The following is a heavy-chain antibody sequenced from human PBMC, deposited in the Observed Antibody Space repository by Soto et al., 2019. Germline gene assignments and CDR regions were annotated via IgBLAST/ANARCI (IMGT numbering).Heavy chain of an antibody. V-gene: IGHV4-59*01. J-gene: IGHJ4*02. Sequence: TSETLSLTCTVSGDSISRSYWGWIRQPPGKGLEWIGYISHKGGTNYNPSLKSRVSISGDASKSQFSLKVTSVTAADTAVYYCATLYHLGLEHSGGLDHWGQGTLVTVSS. CDR1: GDSISRSY. D-gene: IGHD2-15*01. CDR3: ATLYHLGLEHSGGLDH. CDR2: ISHKGGT.